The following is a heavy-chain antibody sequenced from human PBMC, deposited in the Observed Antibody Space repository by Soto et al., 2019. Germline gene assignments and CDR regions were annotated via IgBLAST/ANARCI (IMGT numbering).Heavy chain of an antibody. CDR2: IYYSGST. V-gene: IGHV4-31*03. CDR3: ARGLLPWFFHL. J-gene: IGHJ2*01. Sequence: SETLSLTCSVSGDSIRSGGHYWNWIRPHPGKGLEWIGYIYYSGSTHYNPSLKSRLTISVDTSKTQFSLKLSSVPAADTAVYYCARGLLPWFFHLWGPGTLVTASS. CDR1: GDSIRSGGHY.